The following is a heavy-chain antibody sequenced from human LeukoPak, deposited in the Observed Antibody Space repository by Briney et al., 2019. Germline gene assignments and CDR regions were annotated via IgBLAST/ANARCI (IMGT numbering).Heavy chain of an antibody. CDR3: ARHYDSSGYPYQH. Sequence: SETLSLTCAVYGGSFSGYYWSWIRQPPGKGLEWIGEINHSGSTNYNPSLKSRVTISVDTSKNQFSLKLSSVTAADTAVYYCARHYDSSGYPYQHWGQGTLVTVFS. J-gene: IGHJ1*01. CDR1: GGSFSGYY. D-gene: IGHD3-22*01. CDR2: INHSGST. V-gene: IGHV4-34*01.